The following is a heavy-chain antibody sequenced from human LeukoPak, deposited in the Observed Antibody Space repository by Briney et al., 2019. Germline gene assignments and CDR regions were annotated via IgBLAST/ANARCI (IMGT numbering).Heavy chain of an antibody. D-gene: IGHD4-17*01. CDR1: GGSISSYY. CDR3: ARDLGYGDIHRFDY. Sequence: SETLSLTCTASGGSISSYYWSWIRQPPGKGLEWIGYIYYSGSTNYNPSLKSRVTISVDTSKNHFSLKLSSVTAADTAVYYCARDLGYGDIHRFDYWGQGTLVTVSS. J-gene: IGHJ4*02. V-gene: IGHV4-59*12. CDR2: IYYSGST.